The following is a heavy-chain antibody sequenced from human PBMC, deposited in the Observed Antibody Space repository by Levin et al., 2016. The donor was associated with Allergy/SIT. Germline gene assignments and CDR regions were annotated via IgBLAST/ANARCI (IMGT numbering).Heavy chain of an antibody. CDR3: ARDSGSHYSSYFDY. Sequence: WIRQSPSRGLEWLGRTYYRSKWYNDYAVSVKSRITINPDTSKNQFSLQLNSVTPEDTAVYYCARDSGSHYSSYFDYWGQGTLVTVSS. CDR2: TYYRSKWYN. J-gene: IGHJ4*02. D-gene: IGHD1-26*01. V-gene: IGHV6-1*01.